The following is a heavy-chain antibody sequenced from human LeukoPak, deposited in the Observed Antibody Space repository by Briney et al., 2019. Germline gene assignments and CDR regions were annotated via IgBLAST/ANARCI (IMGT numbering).Heavy chain of an antibody. V-gene: IGHV4-31*03. CDR2: IYYSGST. Sequence: PSETLSLTCTVSGGSISSDGYFWSWIRQHPGKGLEWIGYIYYSGSTYYNPSLKSRVTISVDTSKNQFSLELTSVTAADTAVYYCARWATASFDYWGQGTLVTVSS. CDR3: ARWATASFDY. CDR1: GGSISSDGYF. J-gene: IGHJ4*02. D-gene: IGHD1-1*01.